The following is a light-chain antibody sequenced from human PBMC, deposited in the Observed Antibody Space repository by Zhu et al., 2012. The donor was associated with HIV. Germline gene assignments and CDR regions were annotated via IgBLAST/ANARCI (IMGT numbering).Light chain of an antibody. Sequence: EIVLTQSPGTLSLSLGERATLSCRASQSIGSAYLAWYQQKPGQAPRLLMYASSSRATGSPDRFSGSGSGTDFTLTISRLEPEDFAVYYCQQYGRPPWTFGQGTKVEVK. V-gene: IGKV3-20*01. CDR1: QSIGSAY. CDR3: QQYGRPPWT. J-gene: IGKJ1*01. CDR2: ASS.